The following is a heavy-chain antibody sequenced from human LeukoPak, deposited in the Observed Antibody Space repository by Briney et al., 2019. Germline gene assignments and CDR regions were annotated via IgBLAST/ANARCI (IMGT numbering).Heavy chain of an antibody. CDR1: GGSISSYN. V-gene: IGHV4-59*08. CDR3: ARQDALGKYPPPYYMDV. D-gene: IGHD3-16*01. J-gene: IGHJ6*03. Sequence: PSETLPLTCTVSGGSISSYNWNWIRQPPGKGLEWIGYISESGSTNYNSSLENRVTLSLDTSKNEISLNLRSATVADTAVYYCARQDALGKYPPPYYMDVWGKGTTVIVS. CDR2: ISESGST.